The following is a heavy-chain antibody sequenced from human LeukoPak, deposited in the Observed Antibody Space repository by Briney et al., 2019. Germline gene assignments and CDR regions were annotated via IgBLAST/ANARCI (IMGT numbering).Heavy chain of an antibody. D-gene: IGHD1-26*01. CDR3: ASGSYYFDY. Sequence: SETLSLTCTVSGGSIRSYYWSWIRQPPGKGLEWIGYIYYSGSTKYNPSLKSRATISVDASKNQFSLKLSSVTAADTAVYYCASGSYYFDYWGQGTLVTVSS. CDR1: GGSIRSYY. J-gene: IGHJ4*02. V-gene: IGHV4-59*08. CDR2: IYYSGST.